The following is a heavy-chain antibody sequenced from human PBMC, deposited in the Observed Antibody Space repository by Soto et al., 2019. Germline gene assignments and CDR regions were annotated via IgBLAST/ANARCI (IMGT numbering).Heavy chain of an antibody. D-gene: IGHD5-12*01. CDR1: GFSFDDYA. J-gene: IGHJ4*02. CDR2: ISWNSGTI. V-gene: IGHV3-9*01. Sequence: HPGGSLRLSCAASGFSFDDYAMHWVRQAPGKGLEWVSGISWNSGTIYYADSLKGRFTISRDNAKNSLYLQMNSLRAEDTAVYYCARDQRHLRHGYSDYWGQGTLVTVSS. CDR3: ARDQRHLRHGYSDY.